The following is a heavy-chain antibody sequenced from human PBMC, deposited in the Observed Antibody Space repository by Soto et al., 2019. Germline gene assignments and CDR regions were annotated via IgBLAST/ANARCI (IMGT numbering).Heavy chain of an antibody. CDR3: ARFGLVSTNDAFDI. V-gene: IGHV4-39*01. CDR1: GGSISSSSYY. J-gene: IGHJ3*02. Sequence: QLQLQESGPGLVKPSETLSLTCTVSGGSISSSSYYWGWIRQPPGKGLEWIGSIYYSGSTYYNPSLKSRVTISVDTSKNQFSLKLSSVTAADTAVYYCARFGLVSTNDAFDIWGQGTMVTVSS. D-gene: IGHD3-10*01. CDR2: IYYSGST.